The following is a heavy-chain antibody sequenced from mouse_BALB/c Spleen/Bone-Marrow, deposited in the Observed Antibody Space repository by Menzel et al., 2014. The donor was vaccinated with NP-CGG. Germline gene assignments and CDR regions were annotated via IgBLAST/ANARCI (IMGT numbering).Heavy chain of an antibody. CDR3: ATGYYFDY. J-gene: IGHJ2*01. CDR2: INPSTGYT. CDR1: GYTSTSYW. V-gene: IGHV1-7*01. Sequence: VQLQQSGAELAKPGASVKMSCKASGYTSTSYWMHWVKQRPGQGLEWIGYINPSTGYTEYNQKFKDKATLTADKSSSTAYMQLSSLTSEDSAVYYCATGYYFDYWGQGTTLTVSS. D-gene: IGHD4-1*01.